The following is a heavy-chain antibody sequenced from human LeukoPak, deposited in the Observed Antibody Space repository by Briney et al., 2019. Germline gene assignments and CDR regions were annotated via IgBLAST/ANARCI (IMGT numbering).Heavy chain of an antibody. Sequence: SETLSLTCAVYGGSFSGYYWSWIRQPPGKGLEWIGEINHSGSTNYNPSLKSRVTISVDTSQNQFSLKLSSVTAADTAVYYCARGRYYYGSGSYFPGYFDYWGQGTLVTVSS. V-gene: IGHV4-34*01. CDR1: GGSFSGYY. CDR3: ARGRYYYGSGSYFPGYFDY. D-gene: IGHD3-10*01. J-gene: IGHJ4*02. CDR2: INHSGST.